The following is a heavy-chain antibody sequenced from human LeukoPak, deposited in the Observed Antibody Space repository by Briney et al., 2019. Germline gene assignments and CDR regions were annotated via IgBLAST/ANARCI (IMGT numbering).Heavy chain of an antibody. D-gene: IGHD2-2*01. CDR3: AKDRGDCSSTSCPRSPYYYYYMDV. CDR2: ISGSGVST. Sequence: GGSLRLSCAASGFTFSSYAMSWVRQAPGKGLEWVSAISGSGVSTYYADSVKGRFTISRDNSKNTLYLQMNSLRAEDTAVYYCAKDRGDCSSTSCPRSPYYYYYMDVWGKGTTVTVSS. V-gene: IGHV3-23*01. CDR1: GFTFSSYA. J-gene: IGHJ6*03.